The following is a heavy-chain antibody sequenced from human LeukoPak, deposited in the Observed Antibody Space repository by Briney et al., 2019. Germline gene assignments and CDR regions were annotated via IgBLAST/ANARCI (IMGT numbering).Heavy chain of an antibody. J-gene: IGHJ4*02. CDR1: GFTFSTYW. CDR2: INSDGISI. Sequence: GGSLRLSCAASGFTFSTYWMHWVRQVPGKGLLWVSRINSDGISINYADSVKGRFTISRDNAKNTLYLQMNSLRAEDTAVYYCVVWSGYLPFDYWGQGTLVTVSS. D-gene: IGHD3-3*01. CDR3: VVWSGYLPFDY. V-gene: IGHV3-74*01.